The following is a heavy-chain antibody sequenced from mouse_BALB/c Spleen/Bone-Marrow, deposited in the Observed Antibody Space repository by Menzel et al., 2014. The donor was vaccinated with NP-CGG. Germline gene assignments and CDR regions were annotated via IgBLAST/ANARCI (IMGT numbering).Heavy chain of an antibody. J-gene: IGHJ1*01. CDR1: GYAFSSSW. D-gene: IGHD2-1*01. Sequence: QVQLKQSGPELVKPGASVKISCKASGYAFSSSWMNWVEQRPGQGLEWIGRIYPGDGDTNYNGKFKGKATLTADKSSSTAYMRLSSLTSVDSAVYFCARHAYGNSYWYFDVWGAGTTVTASS. V-gene: IGHV1-82*01. CDR3: ARHAYGNSYWYFDV. CDR2: IYPGDGDT.